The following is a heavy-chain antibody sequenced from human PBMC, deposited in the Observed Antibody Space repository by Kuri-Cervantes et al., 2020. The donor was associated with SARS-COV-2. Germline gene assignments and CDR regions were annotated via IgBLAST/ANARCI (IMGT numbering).Heavy chain of an antibody. CDR1: GGSISSSSYY. CDR3: ARGLKEAKHIVVVTAIRETRRFDY. V-gene: IGHV4-39*01. D-gene: IGHD2-21*02. J-gene: IGHJ4*02. Sequence: SETLSLTCTVSGGSISSSSYYWGWIRQPPGKGLEWIGSIYYSGSTYYNPSLKSRVTISVDTSKNQFSLKLSSVTAADTAVYHCARGLKEAKHIVVVTAIRETRRFDYWGQGTLVTVSS. CDR2: IYYSGST.